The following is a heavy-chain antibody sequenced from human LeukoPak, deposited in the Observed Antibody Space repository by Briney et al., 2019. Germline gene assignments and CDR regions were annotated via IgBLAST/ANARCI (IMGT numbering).Heavy chain of an antibody. CDR2: ISGSGGST. CDR1: RFTFSSYA. D-gene: IGHD2-2*01. CDR3: ARDREDIVVVPAATSNYYYYYYMDV. Sequence: GGSLRLSCAASRFTFSSYAMSWVRQAPGKGLEWVSSISGSGGSTYYADSVKGRFTISRDNSKNTLYLQMNSLRAEDTAVYYCARDREDIVVVPAATSNYYYYYYMDVWGKGTTVTISS. J-gene: IGHJ6*03. V-gene: IGHV3-23*01.